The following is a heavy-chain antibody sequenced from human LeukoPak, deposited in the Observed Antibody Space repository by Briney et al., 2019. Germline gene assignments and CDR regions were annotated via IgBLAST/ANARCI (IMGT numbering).Heavy chain of an antibody. CDR1: GFPFSSYE. D-gene: IGHD2-2*01. CDR2: ISSSGSTI. V-gene: IGHV3-48*03. CDR3: ARERYCSSTSCYAALFDY. J-gene: IGHJ4*02. Sequence: PGGSLRLSCAASGFPFSSYEMNWVRQAPGKGLEWVSYISSSGSTIYYADSVKGRFTIHRDNAKNSLYLQMNSLRAEDTAVYYCARERYCSSTSCYAALFDYWGQGTLVTVSS.